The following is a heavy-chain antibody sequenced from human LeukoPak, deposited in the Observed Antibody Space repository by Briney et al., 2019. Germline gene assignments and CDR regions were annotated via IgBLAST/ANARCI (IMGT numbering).Heavy chain of an antibody. J-gene: IGHJ4*02. Sequence: GGSLRLSCAASGFTFDDYAMHWVRQAPGKGLEWVSGISWNSGSIGYADSVKGRFTISRDNGKNSLYLQMNSLRAEDTAVYYCARDRVWTVLYWGQGTLVTVSS. CDR1: GFTFDDYA. CDR2: ISWNSGSI. V-gene: IGHV3-9*01. CDR3: ARDRVWTVLY. D-gene: IGHD6-13*01.